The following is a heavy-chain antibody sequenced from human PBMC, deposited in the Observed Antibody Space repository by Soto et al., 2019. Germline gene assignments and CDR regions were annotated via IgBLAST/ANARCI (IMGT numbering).Heavy chain of an antibody. CDR3: ARGGYDTLTENWFDP. Sequence: ASVKVSCKASGYTFTSYYMHWVRQAPGQGLEWMGIINPSGGSTSYAQKFQGRVTMTRDTSTSTVYMELSSLRSEDTAVYYCARGGYDTLTENWFDPWGQGTLVTVSS. D-gene: IGHD3-9*01. CDR1: GYTFTSYY. V-gene: IGHV1-46*03. CDR2: INPSGGST. J-gene: IGHJ5*02.